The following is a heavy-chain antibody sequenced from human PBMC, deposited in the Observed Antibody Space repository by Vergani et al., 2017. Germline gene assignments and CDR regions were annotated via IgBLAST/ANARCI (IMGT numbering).Heavy chain of an antibody. CDR2: IRYDGSNK. J-gene: IGHJ6*02. D-gene: IGHD4-17*01. V-gene: IGHV3-30*02. Sequence: QVQLVESGGGVVQPGGSLRLSCAASGFTFSSYGMHWVRQAPGKGLEWVAFIRYDGSNKYYADSVKGRFTISRDNSKNTLYLQMNSLRAEDTAVYYCAREPDYGDDYYYYGMDVWGQGTTVTVSS. CDR3: AREPDYGDDYYYYGMDV. CDR1: GFTFSSYG.